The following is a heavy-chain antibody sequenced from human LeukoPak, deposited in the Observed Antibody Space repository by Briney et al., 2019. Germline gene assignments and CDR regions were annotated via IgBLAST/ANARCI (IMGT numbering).Heavy chain of an antibody. Sequence: GASVKVSCKVSGYTLTELSMHWVRQAPGKGREWMGGFDPEDGETIYAQKFQGRVTMTEDTSTDTAYMELSSLRSEDTAVYYCETDPWEPKDFWFDPWGQGTLVTVSS. CDR2: FDPEDGET. D-gene: IGHD1-26*01. J-gene: IGHJ5*02. V-gene: IGHV1-24*01. CDR3: ETDPWEPKDFWFDP. CDR1: GYTLTELS.